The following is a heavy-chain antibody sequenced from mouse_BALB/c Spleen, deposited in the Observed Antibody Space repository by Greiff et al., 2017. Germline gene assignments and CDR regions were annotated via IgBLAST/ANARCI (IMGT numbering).Heavy chain of an antibody. J-gene: IGHJ4*01. CDR2: ISSGSSTI. CDR1: GFTFSSFG. V-gene: IGHV5-17*02. Sequence: EVMLVESGGGLVQPGGSRKLSCAASGFTFSSFGMHWVRQAPEKGLEWVAYISSGSSTIYYADTVKGRFTISRDNPKNTLFLQMTSLRSEDTAMYYCARSPFYYGYGNYAMDYWGQGTSVTVSS. CDR3: ARSPFYYGYGNYAMDY. D-gene: IGHD1-2*01.